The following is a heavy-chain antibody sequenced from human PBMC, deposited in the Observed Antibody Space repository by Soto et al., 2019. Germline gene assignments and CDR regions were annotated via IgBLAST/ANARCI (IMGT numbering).Heavy chain of an antibody. J-gene: IGHJ6*02. Sequence: KPSETLSLTCTVSGGSISSYYWSWVRQPPGKGLEWIGYIYYSGSTNYNPSLKSRVTISVDTSKNQFSLKLSSVTAADTAVYYCARATIMITFGGVIVNRGMDVWGQGTTVTVSS. D-gene: IGHD3-16*02. CDR2: IYYSGST. V-gene: IGHV4-59*01. CDR3: ARATIMITFGGVIVNRGMDV. CDR1: GGSISSYY.